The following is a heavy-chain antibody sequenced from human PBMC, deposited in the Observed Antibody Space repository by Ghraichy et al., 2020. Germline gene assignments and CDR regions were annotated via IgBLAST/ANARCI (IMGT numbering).Heavy chain of an antibody. D-gene: IGHD4-23*01. CDR1: GGSISSYY. Sequence: SQTLSLTCTVSGGSISSYYWSWIRQPPGKGLEWIGYIYYSGSTNYNPSLKSRVTISVDTSKNQFSLKLSSVTAADTAVYYCARDYGGNSRVFGWFDPWGQGTLVTVSS. V-gene: IGHV4-59*01. J-gene: IGHJ5*02. CDR3: ARDYGGNSRVFGWFDP. CDR2: IYYSGST.